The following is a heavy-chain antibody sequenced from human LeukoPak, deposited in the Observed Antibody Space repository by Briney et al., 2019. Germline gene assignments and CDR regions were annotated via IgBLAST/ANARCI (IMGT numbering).Heavy chain of an antibody. CDR1: GFPFSSYW. D-gene: IGHD4-23*01. CDR3: ARGRPHGNDY. J-gene: IGHJ4*02. CDR2: MASDGSST. Sequence: PGGSLRLSCVASGFPFSSYWMNWVRQAPGKGLVWVSRMASDGSSTTYADSVKGRFSISRDNAKNTLYLQMNSLRVEDTAVYYCARGRPHGNDYWGQGTLVTVSS. V-gene: IGHV3-74*01.